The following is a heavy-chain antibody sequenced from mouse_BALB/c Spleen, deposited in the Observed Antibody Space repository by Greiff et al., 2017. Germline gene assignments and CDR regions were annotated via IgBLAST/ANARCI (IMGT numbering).Heavy chain of an antibody. CDR2: IRNKANGYTT. D-gene: IGHD4-1*01. CDR1: GFTFTDYY. CDR3: ARDTTGRFAY. J-gene: IGHJ3*01. V-gene: IGHV7-3*02. Sequence: EVQGVESGGGLVQPGGSLRLSCATSGFTFTDYYMSWVRQPPGKALEWLGFIRNKANGYTTEYSASVKGRFTISRDNSQSILYLQMNTLRAEASATYCCARDTTGRFAYWGQGTLGTVSA.